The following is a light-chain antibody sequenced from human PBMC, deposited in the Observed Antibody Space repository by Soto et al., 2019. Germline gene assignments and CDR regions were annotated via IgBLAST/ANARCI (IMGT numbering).Light chain of an antibody. J-gene: IGKJ1*01. CDR3: LQERGYPRT. CDR1: QSVSSH. V-gene: IGKV3D-15*01. CDR2: GAS. Sequence: IVMTQSPDTLFVSLGEGATLSCRASQSVSSHLAWYQHKPGQAPRLLIYGASSRATGIPDRFSGSGSGTDFTLTISGLQPEDFATYYCLQERGYPRTFGQGTRWIS.